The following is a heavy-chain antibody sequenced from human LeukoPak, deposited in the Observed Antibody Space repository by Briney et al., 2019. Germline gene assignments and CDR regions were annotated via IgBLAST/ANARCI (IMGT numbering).Heavy chain of an antibody. CDR3: ARDLSVVVPAAILGSWFDP. CDR1: GYTFTGYY. V-gene: IGHV1-46*01. J-gene: IGHJ5*02. Sequence: ASVKVSCKASGYTFTGYYMHWVRQAPGQGLEWMGIINPSGGSTSYAQKFQGRVTMTRDTSTSTVYMELSSLRSEDTAVYYCARDLSVVVPAAILGSWFDPWGQGTLVTVSS. CDR2: INPSGGST. D-gene: IGHD2-2*01.